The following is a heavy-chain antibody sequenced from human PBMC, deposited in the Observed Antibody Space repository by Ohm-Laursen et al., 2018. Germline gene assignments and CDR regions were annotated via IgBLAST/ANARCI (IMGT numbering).Heavy chain of an antibody. CDR1: GYTFTAHY. Sequence: ASVKVSCKASGYTFTAHYIHWVRQAPGQGLEWMGIINPSGGSTKYAQKFQGRVTMTRDTSTSTVYMELSSLRSEDTAVYYCARDLGLVGTNWGYYFNYWGQGTLVTVSS. CDR2: INPSGGST. J-gene: IGHJ4*02. D-gene: IGHD7-27*01. V-gene: IGHV1-46*01. CDR3: ARDLGLVGTNWGYYFNY.